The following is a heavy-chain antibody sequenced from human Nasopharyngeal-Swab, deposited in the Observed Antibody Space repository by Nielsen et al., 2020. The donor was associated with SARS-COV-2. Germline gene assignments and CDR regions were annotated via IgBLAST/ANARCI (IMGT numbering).Heavy chain of an antibody. CDR2: IYWDDDK. CDR1: GFSLSTSGVG. D-gene: IGHD3-22*01. V-gene: IGHV2-5*02. J-gene: IGHJ4*02. Sequence: SGPTLVKPTQTLTLTCTFSGFSLSTSGVGVGWIRQPPGKALEWLALIYWDDDKRYSPSLKSRLTITKDTSKNQVVLTMTNMDPVDTATYYCAHSAAYYYDSSGYYPEGFDYWGQGTPVTVSS. CDR3: AHSAAYYYDSSGYYPEGFDY.